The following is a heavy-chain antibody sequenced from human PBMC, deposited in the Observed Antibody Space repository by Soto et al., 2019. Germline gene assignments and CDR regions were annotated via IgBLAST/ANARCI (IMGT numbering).Heavy chain of an antibody. J-gene: IGHJ3*02. D-gene: IGHD2-2*01. V-gene: IGHV4-31*03. CDR2: IYYSGST. CDR3: ARVGDGYCSSTSCHDAFDI. CDR1: GGSICRGGYY. Sequence: SETLSLSCTVSGGSICRGGYYWSWIRQHPGKGLEWIGYIYYSGSTYYNPSLKSRVTISVDTSKNQFSLKLSSVTAADTAVYYCARVGDGYCSSTSCHDAFDICGQGTIVTVSS.